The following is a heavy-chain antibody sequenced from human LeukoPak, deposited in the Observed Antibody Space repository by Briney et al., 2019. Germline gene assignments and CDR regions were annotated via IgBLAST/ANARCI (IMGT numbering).Heavy chain of an antibody. CDR1: GFTFSSYE. CDR3: ARDYGDWGKVDFVDY. Sequence: PGGSLRLSCAASGFTFSSYEMNWVRQAPGKGLEWVSYISSSGSTIYYADSVKGRFTISGDNSKNTLYLQMNSLRAEDTAVYYCARDYGDWGKVDFVDYWGQGTLVTVSS. J-gene: IGHJ4*02. V-gene: IGHV3-48*03. CDR2: ISSSGSTI. D-gene: IGHD4-17*01.